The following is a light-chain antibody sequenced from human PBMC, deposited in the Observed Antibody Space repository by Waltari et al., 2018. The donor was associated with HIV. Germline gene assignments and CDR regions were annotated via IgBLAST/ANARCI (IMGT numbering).Light chain of an antibody. CDR1: SLGTQY. J-gene: IGLJ1*01. V-gene: IGLV3-1*01. CDR3: QAWDSNTAV. Sequence: SHELTQSPSLSVSPGQTASVTCSGDSLGTQYVYWYQHKPGQSPVLVIYQDTKRPSGIPGLFSGSNSGNTATLTISGTQVMDEADYYCQAWDSNTAVFGSGTKVTVL. CDR2: QDT.